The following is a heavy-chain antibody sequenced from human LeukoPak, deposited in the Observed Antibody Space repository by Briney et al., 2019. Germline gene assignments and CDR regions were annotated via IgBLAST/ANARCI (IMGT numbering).Heavy chain of an antibody. J-gene: IGHJ4*02. CDR1: GFTFSSYA. V-gene: IGHV3-30-3*01. D-gene: IGHD1-26*01. CDR2: ISYDGSNK. CDR3: ARERWGVGAITGFDY. Sequence: GGSLRLSCAASGFTFSSYAMHWVRQAPGKGLEWVAVISYDGSNKYYADSVKGRFTISRDNSKNTLYLQMNSLRAEDTAVYYCARERWGVGAITGFDYWGQGTLVTVSS.